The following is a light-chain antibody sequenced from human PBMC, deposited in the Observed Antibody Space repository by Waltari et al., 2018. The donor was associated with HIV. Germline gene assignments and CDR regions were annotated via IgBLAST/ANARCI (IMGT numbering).Light chain of an antibody. Sequence: QSALTQPASVSGSPGQSITISCTGTSSDVGSYNLVSCDQQHPGKAPKLMIYEVSKRPSGVSNRCSGSKSGNTASLTISGLQAEDEADYYCCSYAGSNTPYVFGTGTKVTVL. CDR3: CSYAGSNTPYV. CDR2: EVS. V-gene: IGLV2-23*02. J-gene: IGLJ1*01. CDR1: SSDVGSYNL.